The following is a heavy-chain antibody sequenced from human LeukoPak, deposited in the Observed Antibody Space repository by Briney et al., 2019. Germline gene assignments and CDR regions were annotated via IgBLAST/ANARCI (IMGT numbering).Heavy chain of an antibody. V-gene: IGHV3-30*04. CDR3: ARGPRVGAAGFVYYHYIDV. J-gene: IGHJ6*03. CDR2: ISYDGSKK. D-gene: IGHD1-26*01. CDR1: GFTFSSYA. Sequence: GGSLRLSCAASGFTFSSYAMHWVRQAPGKGLEWVAVISYDGSKKYYADSVKGRFTISRDNSKNTQHLQMNSLRAEDTAVYHCARGPRVGAAGFVYYHYIDVWGKGTTVTVSS.